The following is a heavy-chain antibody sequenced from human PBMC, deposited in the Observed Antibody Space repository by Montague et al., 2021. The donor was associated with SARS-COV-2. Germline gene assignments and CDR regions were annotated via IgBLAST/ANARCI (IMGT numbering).Heavy chain of an antibody. D-gene: IGHD4-17*01. CDR1: GFSLSTSGMC. CDR2: XXWDDDK. J-gene: IGHJ4*02. CDR3: ARMVAVTTSFDY. Sequence: PALVKPTQTLTLTCTFSGFSLSTSGMCVSWIRQPPGKALEWLARXXWDDDKYYSTSLKTRLTISKDTSKNQVVLTVTNMDPVDTATYYCARMVAVTTSFDYWGQGTLVTVSS. V-gene: IGHV2-70*11.